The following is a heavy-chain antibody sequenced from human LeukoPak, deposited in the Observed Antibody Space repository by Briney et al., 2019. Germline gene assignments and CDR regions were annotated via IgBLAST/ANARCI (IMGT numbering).Heavy chain of an antibody. J-gene: IGHJ4*02. V-gene: IGHV4-4*07. D-gene: IGHD3-3*01. CDR3: ARDSTIFGVVPYFDY. CDR1: GGSISSYY. CDR2: IYTSGST. Sequence: KPSEPLSLTCTVSGGSISSYYWSWIRQPAGKGLEWIGRIYTSGSTNYNPSLKSRVTMSVDTAKNQFYLTMSTGTAAATAVYYCARDSTIFGVVPYFDYWGQGTLVTVSS.